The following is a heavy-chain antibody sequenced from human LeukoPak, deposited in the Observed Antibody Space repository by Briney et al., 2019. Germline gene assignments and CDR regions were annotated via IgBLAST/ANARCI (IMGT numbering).Heavy chain of an antibody. J-gene: IGHJ1*01. CDR1: GFTFSSYS. CDR2: IEQGGSEK. CDR3: ARDYGDYVQYFHH. Sequence: GGSLRLSCAASGFTFSSYSMNWVRQAPGKGLEWVANIEQGGSEKNYLDSVKGRFTISRDNAKSTLYLQMNSLRAEDTAVYYCARDYGDYVQYFHHWGQGSLVTVSS. V-gene: IGHV3-7*01. D-gene: IGHD4-17*01.